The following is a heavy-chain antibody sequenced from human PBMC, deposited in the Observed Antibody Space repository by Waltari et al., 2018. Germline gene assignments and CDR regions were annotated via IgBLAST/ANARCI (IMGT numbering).Heavy chain of an antibody. V-gene: IGHV4-59*01. CDR2: IYYRGGT. D-gene: IGHD4-4*01. CDR1: GGSISSYY. J-gene: IGHJ6*02. CDR3: ARDSRDAVTPLGYYYYYGMDV. Sequence: QVQLQESGPGLVKPSETLSLTCTVSGGSISSYYWSWIRQPPGKGLEWIGYIYYRGGTNYTPSLKSRVTISVDTSKNQFSLKLSSVTAADTAVYYCARDSRDAVTPLGYYYYYGMDVWGQGTTVTVSS.